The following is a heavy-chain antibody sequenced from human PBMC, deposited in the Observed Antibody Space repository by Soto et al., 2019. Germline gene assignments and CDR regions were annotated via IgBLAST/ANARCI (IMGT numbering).Heavy chain of an antibody. J-gene: IGHJ4*02. CDR1: GFTFSDHY. CDR3: ASEREYYYDSSGYYY. V-gene: IGHV3-72*01. D-gene: IGHD3-22*01. Sequence: GGSLRLSCAASGFTFSDHYMDWVRQAPGKGLEWVGRTRNKANSYTTEYAASVKGRFTISRDDSKNSLYLQMNSLKTEDTAVYYCASEREYYYDSSGYYYWGQGTLVTVSS. CDR2: TRNKANSYTT.